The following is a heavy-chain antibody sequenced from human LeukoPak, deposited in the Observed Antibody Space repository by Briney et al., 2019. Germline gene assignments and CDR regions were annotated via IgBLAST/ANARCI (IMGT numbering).Heavy chain of an antibody. CDR3: ARLLVTTVTTGGWYFDL. V-gene: IGHV4-34*01. D-gene: IGHD4-17*01. J-gene: IGHJ2*01. CDR1: GGSFSGYY. CDR2: INHSGST. Sequence: PSETLSLTCAVYGGSFSGYYWSWIRQPPGKGLEWIGEINHSGSTNYNPSLKSRVTISVDTSKNQFSLKLSSVTAADTAVYYCARLLVTTVTTGGWYFDLWGRGTLVTVSS.